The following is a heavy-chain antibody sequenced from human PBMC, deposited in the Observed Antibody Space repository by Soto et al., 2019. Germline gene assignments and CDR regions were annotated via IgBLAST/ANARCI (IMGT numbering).Heavy chain of an antibody. CDR3: AKDRGGYCISTSCYYFDL. V-gene: IGHV3-23*01. CDR2: ISGSGGST. J-gene: IGHJ4*02. D-gene: IGHD2-2*01. Sequence: VQLLESGGGLVQPGGSLRLSCAASGFTFSSSAMSWVRQAPGKGLEWVSAISGSGGSTYYADSVKGHFTISRDNSKNTLYLQMNSLRAEDTAVYYCAKDRGGYCISTSCYYFDLWGQGTLVTISS. CDR1: GFTFSSSA.